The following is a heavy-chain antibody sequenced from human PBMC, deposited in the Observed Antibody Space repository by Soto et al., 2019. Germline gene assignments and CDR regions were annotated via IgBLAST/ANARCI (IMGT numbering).Heavy chain of an antibody. J-gene: IGHJ1*01. D-gene: IGHD3-22*01. CDR3: ARLGAYYHAMDS. Sequence: SETLSLTCTVSDGSLSPNYWSWIRQPPGKGLEWIGYIYFAGTTTYNPSLQSRVSISLDTSKNEVSLKLTSVTAADTAVYFCARLGAYYHAMDSWGQGTLVTVSS. CDR2: IYFAGTT. V-gene: IGHV4-59*08. CDR1: DGSLSPNY.